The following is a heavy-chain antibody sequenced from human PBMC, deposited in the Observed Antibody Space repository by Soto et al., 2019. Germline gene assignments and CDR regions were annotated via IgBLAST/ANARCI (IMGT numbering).Heavy chain of an antibody. CDR3: ARAGRSSGYYPLDY. CDR1: GGSFSGYY. D-gene: IGHD3-22*01. CDR2: INHSGST. Sequence: SETLSLTCAVYGGSFSGYYWSWIRQPPGKGLEWIGEINHSGSTNYNPSLKSRVTISVDTSKDQFSLKLSSVTAADTAVYYCARAGRSSGYYPLDYWGQGTLVTVSS. V-gene: IGHV4-34*01. J-gene: IGHJ4*02.